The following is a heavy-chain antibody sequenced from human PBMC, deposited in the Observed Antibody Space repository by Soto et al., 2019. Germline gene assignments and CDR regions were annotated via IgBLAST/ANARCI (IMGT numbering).Heavy chain of an antibody. Sequence: EVQLLESGGDLVQPGGSLRLSCVASGFSFDNYGMSWVRQAPGEGLEWVSAIKSDGTSTYYAASVEDRFTISRDNSKNTLYLQLNSLRAEDTAVYYGAQLGLMTFSHKHYFNHWGRGTLVTVSS. D-gene: IGHD3-16*01. CDR1: GFSFDNYG. J-gene: IGHJ4*02. V-gene: IGHV3-23*01. CDR2: IKSDGTST. CDR3: AQLGLMTFSHKHYFNH.